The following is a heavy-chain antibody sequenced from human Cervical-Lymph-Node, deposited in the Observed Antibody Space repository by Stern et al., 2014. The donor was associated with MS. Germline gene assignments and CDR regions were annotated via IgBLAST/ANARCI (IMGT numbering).Heavy chain of an antibody. CDR2: IIPTFGTT. V-gene: IGHV1-69*01. D-gene: IGHD3-3*01. Sequence: VQLVQSGAEVKKAGSSVKVSCKASGGTFSRNGISWVRQAPGQGLEWMGGIIPTFGTTKYAKKFQDTVTITADESTSTAYMELNSLTSDDTAVYYCARVLSGVFGVLSPLYGMDVRGQGTTVTVSS. CDR3: ARVLSGVFGVLSPLYGMDV. J-gene: IGHJ6*02. CDR1: GGTFSRNG.